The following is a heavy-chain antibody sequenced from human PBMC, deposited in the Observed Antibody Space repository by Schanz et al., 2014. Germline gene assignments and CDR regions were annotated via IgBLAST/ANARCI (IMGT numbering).Heavy chain of an antibody. Sequence: QVQLQQWGAGRLRPAETLSLTCAVYGGSVSGYFWTWIRQSPRKGLEWIGEINYSGSAHYNPSLTSRLTISMDASKSQLSLKMKSVSAADTAVYYCARGGTYGIFYDHMDVWGRGTTVTVSS. CDR2: INYSGSA. CDR3: ARGGTYGIFYDHMDV. V-gene: IGHV4-34*01. CDR1: GGSVSGYF. J-gene: IGHJ6*03. D-gene: IGHD3-22*01.